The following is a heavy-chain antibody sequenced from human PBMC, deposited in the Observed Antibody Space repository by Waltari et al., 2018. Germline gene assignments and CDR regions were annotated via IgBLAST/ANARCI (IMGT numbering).Heavy chain of an antibody. D-gene: IGHD3-10*01. Sequence: QVQLVESGGGVVQPGRSLRLSCAASGFTFSSYGMHWVRQAQGKGLEWVAVIWYDGSNKYYADSGKGRFTISRDNSKNTLYLQMNSLRAEDTAMYYCAKAYGPYGSGNHYFDYWGQGTLVTVSS. CDR2: IWYDGSNK. J-gene: IGHJ4*02. V-gene: IGHV3-30*18. CDR3: AKAYGPYGSGNHYFDY. CDR1: GFTFSSYG.